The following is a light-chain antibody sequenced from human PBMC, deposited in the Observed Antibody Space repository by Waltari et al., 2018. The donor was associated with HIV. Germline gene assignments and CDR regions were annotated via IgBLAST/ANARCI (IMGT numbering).Light chain of an antibody. CDR1: SSDVGSYNL. Sequence: QSALTKPASVAGSPGQSITISCTGSSSDVGSYNLVSWYQQHPGKAPKLMIYEGINRPSGVSNRFSGSKSGNTASLTISGLHAEDEADYYCCSYAGSSNWVFGGGTKVTVL. V-gene: IGLV2-23*01. CDR2: EGI. CDR3: CSYAGSSNWV. J-gene: IGLJ3*02.